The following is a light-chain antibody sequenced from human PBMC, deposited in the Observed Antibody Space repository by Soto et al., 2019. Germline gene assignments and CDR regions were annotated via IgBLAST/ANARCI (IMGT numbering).Light chain of an antibody. CDR1: QSVSSSY. CDR2: GAS. Sequence: LVLTQSPGTLSLSPGKRATLSCRASQSVSSSYLAWYQQKPGQAPRLLIYGASSRATGIPDRFSGSGSGTDFTLTISRLEPEDFAVYYCQQYGSSPTFGQGTRLEIK. J-gene: IGKJ5*01. CDR3: QQYGSSPT. V-gene: IGKV3-20*01.